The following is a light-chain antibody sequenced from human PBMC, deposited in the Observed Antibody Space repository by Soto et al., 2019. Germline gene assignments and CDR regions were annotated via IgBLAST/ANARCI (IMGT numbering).Light chain of an antibody. J-gene: IGKJ3*01. CDR3: QQYGSSPLT. CDR2: GAS. Sequence: EIVLTQSPGTLSLSPGERATLSCRASQSVSSSYLAWYQQKPGQAPRLLIYGASSRATGIPDRFSGSVSGTGFTLTISRLEPEDFAVYYCQQYGSSPLTFGPGTKVDIK. V-gene: IGKV3-20*01. CDR1: QSVSSSY.